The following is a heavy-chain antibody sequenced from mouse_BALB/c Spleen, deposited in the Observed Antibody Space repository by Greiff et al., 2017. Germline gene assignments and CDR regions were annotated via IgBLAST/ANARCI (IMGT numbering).Heavy chain of an antibody. J-gene: IGHJ3*01. Sequence: VQLKESGAELVKPGASVKLSCTASGFNIKDTYMHWVKQRPEQGLEWIGRIDPANGNTKYDPKFQGKATITADTSSNTAYLQLSSLTSEDTAVYYCAKVTTRFAYWGQGTLVTVSA. D-gene: IGHD2-2*01. V-gene: IGHV14-3*02. CDR3: AKVTTRFAY. CDR1: GFNIKDTY. CDR2: IDPANGNT.